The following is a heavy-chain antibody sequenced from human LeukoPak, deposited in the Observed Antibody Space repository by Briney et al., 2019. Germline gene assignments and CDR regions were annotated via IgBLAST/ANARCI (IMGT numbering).Heavy chain of an antibody. CDR2: INPSGGST. Sequence: ASVKVSCKASGYTFTSYYMHWVRQAPGQGLEWMGIINPSGGSTSYAQKFQGRVTMTRDTSTSTVYMELSSLRSEDTAVYYCARVGYYDSSGSSQLYYFDYWGQGTLVTVSS. CDR1: GYTFTSYY. D-gene: IGHD3-22*01. V-gene: IGHV1-46*01. J-gene: IGHJ4*02. CDR3: ARVGYYDSSGSSQLYYFDY.